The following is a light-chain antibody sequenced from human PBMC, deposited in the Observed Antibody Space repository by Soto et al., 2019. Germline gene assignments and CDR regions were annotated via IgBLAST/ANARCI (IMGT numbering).Light chain of an antibody. CDR3: QQYNSYPLT. CDR2: DAS. CDR1: QSISSW. J-gene: IGKJ4*01. Sequence: DMQMTQSPSTLSASVGDGVTITCRASQSISSWLAWYQQKPGKAPKLLIYDASSLESGVPSRFSGSGSGTEFTLTISSLQPDDFATYYCQQYNSYPLTFGGGTKVDIK. V-gene: IGKV1-5*01.